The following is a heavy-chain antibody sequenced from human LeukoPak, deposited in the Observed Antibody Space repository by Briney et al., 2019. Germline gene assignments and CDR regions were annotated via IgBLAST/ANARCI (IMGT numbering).Heavy chain of an antibody. J-gene: IGHJ4*02. V-gene: IGHV3-48*01. CDR2: ISSSSSTI. Sequence: GGSLRLSCAASGFTFSSYSMNWVRQAPGKGLEWVSYISSSSSTIYYADSVKGRFTISRDNAKNSLYLQMNSLRAEDTAVYYCAGVSIRRTLVDWGQGTLVTVSS. CDR3: AGVSIRRTLVD. D-gene: IGHD2-2*02. CDR1: GFTFSSYS.